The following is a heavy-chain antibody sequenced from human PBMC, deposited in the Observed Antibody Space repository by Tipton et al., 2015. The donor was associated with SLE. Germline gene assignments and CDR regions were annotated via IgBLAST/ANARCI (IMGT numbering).Heavy chain of an antibody. Sequence: QLVQSGAEVKKPGASMKVSCKASGYTFSDYYIHWVRQAPGQGLEWMGIIIPSGGRTNYAQKFQGRVTMTRDTSTSTVYMELSSPTSEDTAVYYCVRELVGGHFDYWGQGTLVTVSS. CDR3: VRELVGGHFDY. CDR1: GYTFSDYY. J-gene: IGHJ4*02. D-gene: IGHD3-16*01. CDR2: IIPSGGRT. V-gene: IGHV1-46*01.